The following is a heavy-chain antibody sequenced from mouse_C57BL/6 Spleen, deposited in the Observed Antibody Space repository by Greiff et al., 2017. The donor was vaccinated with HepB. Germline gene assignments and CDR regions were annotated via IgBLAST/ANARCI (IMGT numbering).Heavy chain of an antibody. CDR3: TRNFAY. Sequence: VQLQQSGAELVRPGASVTLSCKASGYTFTDYEMHWVKQTPVHGLEWIGAIDPETGGTAYNQKFKGKAILTADKSSSTAYMELRSLTAEDSAVYYCTRNFAYWGQGTLVTVSA. J-gene: IGHJ3*01. CDR2: IDPETGGT. V-gene: IGHV1-15*01. CDR1: GYTFTDYE.